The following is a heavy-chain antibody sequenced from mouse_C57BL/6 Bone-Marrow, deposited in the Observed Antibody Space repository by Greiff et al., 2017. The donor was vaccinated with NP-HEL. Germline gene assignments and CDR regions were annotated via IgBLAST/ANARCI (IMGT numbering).Heavy chain of an antibody. CDR2: ISSGSSTI. CDR1: GFTFSDYG. Sequence: VQLKESGGGLVKPGGSLKLSCAASGFTFSDYGMHWVRQAPEKGLEWVAYISSGSSTIYYADTVKGRFTISRDNAKNTLFLQMTSLGSEDTAMYYCARPQGFAYWGKGTLVTVSA. CDR3: ARPQGFAY. J-gene: IGHJ3*01. V-gene: IGHV5-17*01.